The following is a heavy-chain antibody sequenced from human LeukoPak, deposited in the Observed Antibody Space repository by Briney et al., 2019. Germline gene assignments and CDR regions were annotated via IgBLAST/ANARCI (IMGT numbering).Heavy chain of an antibody. D-gene: IGHD5-18*01. Sequence: PSETLSLTCTVSGGSFSSYYWRWLRQPPGKGLEWIGSIYYSGRTEYNPSLKSRVTISVDTSNNHFSLKLSSMTAADTAVYYCARGRIARLPYFDYWGQGTLVTVSS. CDR3: ARGRIARLPYFDY. V-gene: IGHV4-59*01. CDR1: GGSFSSYY. CDR2: IYYSGRT. J-gene: IGHJ4*02.